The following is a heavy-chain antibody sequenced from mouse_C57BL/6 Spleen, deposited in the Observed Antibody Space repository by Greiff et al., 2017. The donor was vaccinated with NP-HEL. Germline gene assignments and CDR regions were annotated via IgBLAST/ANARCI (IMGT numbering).Heavy chain of an antibody. V-gene: IGHV1-81*01. Sequence: VKLQESGAELARPGASVKLSCKASGYTFTSYGISWVKQSTGQGLEWIGEIYPRSGNTYYNEKFKGKATLTADKSSSTAYMELRSLTSEDSAVYFCARSLITYRYFDVWGTGTTVTVSS. J-gene: IGHJ1*03. D-gene: IGHD2-4*01. CDR3: ARSLITYRYFDV. CDR1: GYTFTSYG. CDR2: IYPRSGNT.